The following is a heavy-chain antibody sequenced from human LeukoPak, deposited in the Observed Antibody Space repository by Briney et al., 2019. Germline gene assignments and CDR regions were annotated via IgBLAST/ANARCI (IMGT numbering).Heavy chain of an antibody. CDR1: GGSISSSNW. J-gene: IGHJ3*01. D-gene: IGHD5-18*01. V-gene: IGHV4-4*02. CDR2: IYHGGST. Sequence: SETLSLTCAVSGGSISSSNWWSWVRQPPGKGLEWIGEIYHGGSTNYNPSLKSRVTISVDKSKNQFSLKLSSVTAADTAVYYCACEGYSSLPIFWGQGTMVTVSS. CDR3: ACEGYSSLPIF.